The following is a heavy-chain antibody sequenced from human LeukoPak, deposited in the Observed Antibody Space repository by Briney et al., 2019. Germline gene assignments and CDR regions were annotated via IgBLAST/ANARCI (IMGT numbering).Heavy chain of an antibody. CDR1: GFTFGDYA. D-gene: IGHD1-26*01. Sequence: GGSLRLSCTASGFTFGDYAMSWFRQAPGKGLEWVGFIRSKAYGGTTEYAASVKGRFTISRDDSKSIAYLQMNSLKTEDTAVYYCTSSSVGAPPYAFDIWGQGTMVTVSS. J-gene: IGHJ3*02. CDR3: TSSSVGAPPYAFDI. V-gene: IGHV3-49*03. CDR2: IRSKAYGGTT.